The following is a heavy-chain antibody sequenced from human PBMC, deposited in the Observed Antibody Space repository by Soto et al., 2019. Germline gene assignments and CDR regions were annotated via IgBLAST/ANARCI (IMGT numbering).Heavy chain of an antibody. V-gene: IGHV4-39*01. CDR1: GDSINSDKYY. Sequence: SETLSLTCSVSGDSINSDKYYWGLIRQPPGKGLEWIGSIYFRGNTYYNPSLQTRVTISLDKSKSQFSLKLNSVTAADSAVYFCARLEGLATISYYFDFWGQGALVTVPS. J-gene: IGHJ4*02. CDR3: ARLEGLATISYYFDF. D-gene: IGHD3-9*01. CDR2: IYFRGNT.